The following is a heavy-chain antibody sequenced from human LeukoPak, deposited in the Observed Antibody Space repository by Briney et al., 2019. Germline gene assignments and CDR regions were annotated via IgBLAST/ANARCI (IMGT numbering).Heavy chain of an antibody. CDR3: AGDLSVTAKFDY. CDR2: IFHSGTT. CDR1: GYSISSGSY. D-gene: IGHD5-18*01. J-gene: IGHJ4*02. Sequence: SETLSLTCAVSGYSISSGSYWGWIRQPPGKGLEWIGSIFHSGTTYHNPSLKSRVTISVDTSKNQVSLKLSSVIAADTAVYYCAGDLSVTAKFDYWGQGTLVTVSS. V-gene: IGHV4-38-2*02.